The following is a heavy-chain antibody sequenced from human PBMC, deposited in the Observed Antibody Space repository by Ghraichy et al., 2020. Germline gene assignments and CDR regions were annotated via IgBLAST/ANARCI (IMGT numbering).Heavy chain of an antibody. CDR3: ATPVTSCYLCAYYYYGMDV. CDR2: ISGSGGST. D-gene: IGHD2-2*01. CDR1: GFTFSSYA. Sequence: GGSLILSCAASGFTFSSYAMSWVRQAPGKGLEWVSAISGSGGSTYYADSVKGRFTISRDNSKNTLYLQMNSLRAEDTAVYYCATPVTSCYLCAYYYYGMDVWGQGTTVTVSS. J-gene: IGHJ6*02. V-gene: IGHV3-23*01.